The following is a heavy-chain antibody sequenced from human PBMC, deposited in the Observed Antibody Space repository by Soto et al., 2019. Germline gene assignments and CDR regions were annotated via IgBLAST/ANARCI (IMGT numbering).Heavy chain of an antibody. CDR1: GFTFSSYA. D-gene: IGHD4-4*01. Sequence: GGSLRLSCSASGFTFSSYAMHWVRQAPGKGLEYVSAISSNGGSTYYADSVKGRFTISRGNSKNTLYLQMSSLRAEDTAVYYCVKDQPPDPTPPMAFDIRGQGTMVTVSS. J-gene: IGHJ3*02. CDR2: ISSNGGST. CDR3: VKDQPPDPTPPMAFDI. V-gene: IGHV3-64D*08.